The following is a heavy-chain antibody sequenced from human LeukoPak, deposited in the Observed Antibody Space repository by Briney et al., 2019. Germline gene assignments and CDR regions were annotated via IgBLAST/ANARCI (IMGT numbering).Heavy chain of an antibody. CDR2: INPSGGTT. Sequence: ASVNVSCKASGYTFTSYYMHWVRQPPGQGLAGVGTINPSGGTTSYAQKFQGRVTMTRDTSTSTVYMELSSLRSEDTAVYYCASGGAGKVSLAYWGQGTLVTVSS. CDR1: GYTFTSYY. J-gene: IGHJ4*02. CDR3: ASGGAGKVSLAY. D-gene: IGHD6-19*01. V-gene: IGHV1-46*01.